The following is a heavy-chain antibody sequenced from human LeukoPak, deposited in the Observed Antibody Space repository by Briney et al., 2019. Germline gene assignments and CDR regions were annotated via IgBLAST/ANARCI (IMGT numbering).Heavy chain of an antibody. CDR2: IGIRGDT. V-gene: IGHV3-13*01. CDR3: AKGVDIYYYYTHV. Sequence: GGSLRLSCAASGFTFIDYGMHWVRQVIGKGLEWVSAIGIRGDTHYSGSVKGRFTISRDNSKNSLYLQMNSLRAEDTALYYCAKGVDIYYYYTHVWGKGPTVTVYS. J-gene: IGHJ6*03. CDR1: GFTFIDYG. D-gene: IGHD3-9*01.